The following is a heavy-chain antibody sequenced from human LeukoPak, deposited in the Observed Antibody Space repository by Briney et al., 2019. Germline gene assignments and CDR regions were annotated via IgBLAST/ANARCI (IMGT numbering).Heavy chain of an antibody. Sequence: GESLKISCKGSGYSFSSYWIGWVRQMPGKGLEWMGIIYPDDSDTRYSPSFHGQVTFSADKSINSAYLQWSSLKASDTAKYFCAGGKSDGAIDYWGQGTLVTVSS. V-gene: IGHV5-51*01. CDR3: AGGKSDGAIDY. J-gene: IGHJ4*02. CDR2: IYPDDSDT. CDR1: GYSFSSYW. D-gene: IGHD4-17*01.